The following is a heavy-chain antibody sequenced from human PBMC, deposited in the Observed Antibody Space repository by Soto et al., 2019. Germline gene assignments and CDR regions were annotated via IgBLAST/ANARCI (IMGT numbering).Heavy chain of an antibody. J-gene: IGHJ4*02. V-gene: IGHV3-23*01. Sequence: EVQLLESGGGLVQPGGSLRLSCAASGFTFSNYAMSWVRQAPGKGLEWVSAMSGSGGSTYYADSVKGRFTISRDNSKNTLFLQMNTLRAEDTAVYFCANDTDYGGEGRFDYWGQGTQVTVSS. CDR2: MSGSGGST. CDR3: ANDTDYGGEGRFDY. CDR1: GFTFSNYA. D-gene: IGHD4-17*01.